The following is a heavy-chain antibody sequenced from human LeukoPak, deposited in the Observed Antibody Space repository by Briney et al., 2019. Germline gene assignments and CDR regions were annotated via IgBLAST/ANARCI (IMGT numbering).Heavy chain of an antibody. Sequence: GRSLRLSCAASGFTFDDYAMHWVRQAPGKGLEWVSGISWNSGSIGYADSVKGRFTISRDNAKNSLYLQMNSLRAEDTALYYCAKDMHLTAMATCYFDYWGQGTLVTVSS. V-gene: IGHV3-9*01. CDR2: ISWNSGSI. CDR1: GFTFDDYA. D-gene: IGHD5-18*01. J-gene: IGHJ4*02. CDR3: AKDMHLTAMATCYFDY.